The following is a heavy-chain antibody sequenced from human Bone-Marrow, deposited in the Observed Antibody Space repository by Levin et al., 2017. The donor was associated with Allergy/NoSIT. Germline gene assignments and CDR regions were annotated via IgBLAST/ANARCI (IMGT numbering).Heavy chain of an antibody. CDR1: RFTFNTYA. CDR3: ASYAAGSFYYGMDV. J-gene: IGHJ6*02. D-gene: IGHD6-13*01. CDR2: ISGSSGSI. V-gene: IGHV3-23*01. Sequence: PGGSLRLSCADSRFTFNTYAMSWVRQAPGKGLEWVAAISGSSGSIYSADSVKGRFTISRENSKNTLYLQMNSLRVEDTAVYYCASYAAGSFYYGMDVWGHGTTVIVSS.